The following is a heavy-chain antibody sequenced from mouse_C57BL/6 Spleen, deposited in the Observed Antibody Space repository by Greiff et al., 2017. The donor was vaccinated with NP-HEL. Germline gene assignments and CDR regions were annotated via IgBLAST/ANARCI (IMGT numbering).Heavy chain of an antibody. CDR3: TRRGYYGNYDFDY. V-gene: IGHV1-15*01. CDR2: IDPETGGT. Sequence: QVQLKQSGAELVRPGASVTLSCKASGYTFTDYEMHWVKQTPVHGLEWIGAIDPETGGTAYNQKFKGKAILTADKSSSTAYMELRSLTSEDSAVYYCTRRGYYGNYDFDYWGQGTTLTVSS. D-gene: IGHD2-1*01. J-gene: IGHJ2*01. CDR1: GYTFTDYE.